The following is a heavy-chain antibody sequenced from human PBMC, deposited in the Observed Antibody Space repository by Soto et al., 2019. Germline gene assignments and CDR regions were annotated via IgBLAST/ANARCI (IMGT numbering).Heavy chain of an antibody. CDR2: IYYSGST. Sequence: SETLSLTCTVSGGSISSGGYYWSWIRQHPWKGLEWIGYIYYSGSTYYNPSLKSRVTISVDTSKNQFSLKLSSVTAADTAVYYCARGYCSSTSCRADAFDIWGQGTMVTVSS. V-gene: IGHV4-31*03. CDR1: GGSISSGGYY. D-gene: IGHD2-2*01. J-gene: IGHJ3*02. CDR3: ARGYCSSTSCRADAFDI.